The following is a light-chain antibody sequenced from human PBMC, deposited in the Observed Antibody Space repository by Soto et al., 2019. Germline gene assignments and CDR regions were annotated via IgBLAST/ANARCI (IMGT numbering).Light chain of an antibody. V-gene: IGKV3-15*01. CDR3: QQYDNWART. Sequence: EIVMTQSPATLSVSPGERATLSCRASQSIGSNLAWYQQIPGQAPRLLIYGASTRTTGIAARFSGSGSGTEFTLTISSLQYEDVAVYYCQQYDNWARTCGPGTKVNIK. CDR1: QSIGSN. J-gene: IGKJ3*01. CDR2: GAS.